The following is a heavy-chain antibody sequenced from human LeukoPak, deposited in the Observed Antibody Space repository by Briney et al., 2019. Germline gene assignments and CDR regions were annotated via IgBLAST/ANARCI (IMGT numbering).Heavy chain of an antibody. V-gene: IGHV1-24*01. J-gene: IGHJ4*02. D-gene: IGHD2-8*01. Sequence: ASVKVSCKVSGYTLTELSMHWVRQAPGKGLEWMGGFDPEDGETIYAQKFQGRVTMTRDTSTSTVYMELSSLRSEDTAVYYCARDPGGYCTNGVCHPFFDYWGQGTLVTVSS. CDR1: GYTLTELS. CDR2: FDPEDGET. CDR3: ARDPGGYCTNGVCHPFFDY.